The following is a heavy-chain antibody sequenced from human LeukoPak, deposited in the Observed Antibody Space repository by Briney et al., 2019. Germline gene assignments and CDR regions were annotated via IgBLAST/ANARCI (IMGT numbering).Heavy chain of an antibody. CDR2: ISGSGGST. CDR3: AKAYPLLWFGELWLAY. D-gene: IGHD3-10*01. J-gene: IGHJ4*02. CDR1: GFTLSSNY. V-gene: IGHV3-23*01. Sequence: PGGSLRLSCAASGFTLSSNYMSWVRQAPGKGLEWVSAISGSGGSTYYADSVKGRFTISRDNSKNTLYLQMNSLRAEDTAVYYCAKAYPLLWFGELWLAYWGQGTLVTVSS.